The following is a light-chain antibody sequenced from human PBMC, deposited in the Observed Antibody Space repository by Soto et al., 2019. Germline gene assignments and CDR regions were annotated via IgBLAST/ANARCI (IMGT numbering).Light chain of an antibody. CDR3: CSYAGSYTFV. J-gene: IGLJ1*01. CDR2: DVS. V-gene: IGLV2-11*01. CDR1: SSDVGGYNY. Sequence: ALTQPRSVSGSPGQSVTISCTGTSSDVGGYNYVSWYQQHPGKAPKLMIYDVSKRPSGVPDRFSGSKSGNTASLTISGLQAEDEADYYCCSYAGSYTFVFGTGTKLTVL.